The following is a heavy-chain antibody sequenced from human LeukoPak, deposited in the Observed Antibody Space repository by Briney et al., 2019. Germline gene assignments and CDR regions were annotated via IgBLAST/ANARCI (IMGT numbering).Heavy chain of an antibody. CDR3: ARGGYCSSTSCYPDGY. Sequence: ASVKVSCKASGYTFTSYAISWVRQAPGQGLEWMGWISADNGNTDYAQRFQGRVTMTRDTSISTAYMELSRLRSDDTAVYYCARGGYCSSTSCYPDGYWGQGTLVTVSS. J-gene: IGHJ4*02. CDR1: GYTFTSYA. V-gene: IGHV1-18*01. CDR2: ISADNGNT. D-gene: IGHD2-2*01.